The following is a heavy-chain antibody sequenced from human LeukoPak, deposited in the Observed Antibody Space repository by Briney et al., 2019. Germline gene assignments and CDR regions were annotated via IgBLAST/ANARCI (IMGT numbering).Heavy chain of an antibody. D-gene: IGHD4-17*01. CDR2: IRGSGGGA. CDR3: AKQYGDSLHIPSDY. J-gene: IGHJ4*02. Sequence: GGSLRLSCAASGFTFSSYAMSWVRQAPGKGLEWVSGIRGSGGGAHYADSVKGRFTISRDNSKNTLYLQINSLRAEDTAVYYCAKQYGDSLHIPSDYWGQGTLVTISS. CDR1: GFTFSSYA. V-gene: IGHV3-23*01.